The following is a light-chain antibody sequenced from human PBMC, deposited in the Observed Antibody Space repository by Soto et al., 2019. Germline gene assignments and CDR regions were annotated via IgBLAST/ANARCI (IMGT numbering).Light chain of an antibody. V-gene: IGKV4-1*01. CDR2: CAS. Sequence: DIVMTQSPDSLAVSLGERATINCKSSQSVLSTSDNNNYLFWYHQIPVQPPKLLIYCASTRNSGVPDRFSGSGSGTYFTLTISSLQAADVAVSYFLQYYSTSRTFGHGTKVAIK. CDR1: QSVLSTSDNNNY. J-gene: IGKJ1*01. CDR3: LQYYSTSRT.